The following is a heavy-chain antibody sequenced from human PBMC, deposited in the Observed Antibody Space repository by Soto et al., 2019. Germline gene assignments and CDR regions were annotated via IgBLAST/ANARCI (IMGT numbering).Heavy chain of an antibody. Sequence: EVQLVESGGALVQPGGSLRLSCEVSGFTFNSYDMNWVRQAPGKGLEWVSHISSSSRTIYYADSVKGRFTISRDNAKNSLYLQMNSLRSEDTAVYYCASDPSGDRDVVYWGQGTLVTVSS. CDR2: ISSSSRTI. V-gene: IGHV3-48*01. CDR3: ASDPSGDRDVVY. J-gene: IGHJ4*02. D-gene: IGHD7-27*01. CDR1: GFTFNSYD.